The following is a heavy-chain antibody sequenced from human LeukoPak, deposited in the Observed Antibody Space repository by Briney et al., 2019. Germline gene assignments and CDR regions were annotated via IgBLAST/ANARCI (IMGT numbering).Heavy chain of an antibody. J-gene: IGHJ4*02. D-gene: IGHD2-8*02. CDR2: ISHDERIE. CDR3: GKDNTFWSVDN. Sequence: GRSLRLSCAASGFTFSSYAMHWVRQAPGKGLEWVSAISHDERIEYYADSVRGRFTISRDDSKNTLYLQMNSLRPEDTAVYYCGKDNTFWSVDNWGQGSLVTVSS. V-gene: IGHV3-30*04. CDR1: GFTFSSYA.